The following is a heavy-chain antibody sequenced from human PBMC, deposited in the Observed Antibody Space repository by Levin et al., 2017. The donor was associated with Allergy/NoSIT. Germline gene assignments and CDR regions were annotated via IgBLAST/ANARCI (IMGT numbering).Heavy chain of an antibody. CDR2: ISGSGGST. V-gene: IGHV3-23*01. CDR3: AKDRVGYSYGAPFDY. J-gene: IGHJ4*02. Sequence: GGSLRLSCAASGFTFSSYAVSWVRQAPGKGLEWVSAISGSGGSTYYADSVKGRFTISRDNSENTLYLQMNSLRAEDTAVYYCAKDRVGYSYGAPFDYWGQGTLVTVSS. CDR1: GFTFSSYA. D-gene: IGHD5-18*01.